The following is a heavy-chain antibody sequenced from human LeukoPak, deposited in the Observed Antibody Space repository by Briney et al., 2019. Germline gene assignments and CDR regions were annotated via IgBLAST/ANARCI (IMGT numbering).Heavy chain of an antibody. CDR1: GFTFSNYA. Sequence: GGSLRLSCAASGFTFSNYAMTWVRQAPGEGLEWVSSLSGRGDNTFYADSVKGRFTISRDNSENTLHLQMNSLRAEDTAVYYCAKAYYYGSGSYYVAFDCWGQGTLVAVSS. D-gene: IGHD3-10*01. V-gene: IGHV3-23*01. J-gene: IGHJ4*02. CDR2: LSGRGDNT. CDR3: AKAYYYGSGSYYVAFDC.